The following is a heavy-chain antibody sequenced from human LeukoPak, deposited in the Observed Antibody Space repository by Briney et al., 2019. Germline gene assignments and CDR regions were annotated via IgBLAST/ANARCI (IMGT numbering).Heavy chain of an antibody. CDR1: GGSISSYY. V-gene: IGHV4-59*08. D-gene: IGHD3-9*01. CDR3: ARLTGFDNYWYFDL. Sequence: SETLSLTCTVSGGSISSYYWSWIRQPPGKGLEWIGYIYYSGSTNYNPSLKSRVTISVDTSKNQFSLKLSSVTAADTAVYYCARLTGFDNYWYFDLWGRGTLVTVSS. J-gene: IGHJ2*01. CDR2: IYYSGST.